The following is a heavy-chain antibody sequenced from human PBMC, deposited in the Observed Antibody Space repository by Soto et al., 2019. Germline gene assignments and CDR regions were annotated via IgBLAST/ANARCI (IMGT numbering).Heavy chain of an antibody. CDR2: IKSKTDGGTT. CDR3: TTVATSYEGSQGFEHYYYYYGMDV. V-gene: IGHV3-15*07. D-gene: IGHD2-2*01. J-gene: IGHJ6*02. Sequence: GGSLRLSCAASGFTFSNAWMNWVRQAPGKGLEWVGRIKSKTDGGTTDYAAPVKGRFTISRDDSKNTLYLQMNSLKTEDTAVYYCTTVATSYEGSQGFEHYYYYYGMDVWGQGTTVTVSS. CDR1: GFTFSNAW.